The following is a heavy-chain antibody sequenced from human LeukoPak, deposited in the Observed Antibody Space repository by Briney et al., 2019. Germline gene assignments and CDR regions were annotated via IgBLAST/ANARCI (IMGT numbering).Heavy chain of an antibody. CDR3: ARDQRKSYYYGSGFDY. Sequence: GRSLRLSCAASGFAFSSYAVHWVRQAPGKGLEWVAGISYDESNQYYAASVKGRFTISRDNSRNTLYLQMNSLRAEDTAVYYCARDQRKSYYYGSGFDYWGQGTLVTVSS. D-gene: IGHD3-10*01. CDR1: GFAFSSYA. V-gene: IGHV3-30*04. CDR2: ISYDESNQ. J-gene: IGHJ4*02.